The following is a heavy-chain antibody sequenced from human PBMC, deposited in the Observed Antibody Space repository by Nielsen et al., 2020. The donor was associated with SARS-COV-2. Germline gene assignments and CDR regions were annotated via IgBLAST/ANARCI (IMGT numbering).Heavy chain of an antibody. CDR3: AKGGRKLALYPLWY. CDR1: GFTFDDYT. Sequence: GESLKISCAASGFTFDDYTMHWVRQAPGKGLEWVSLISWDGGSTYYADSVKGRFTISRDSSKNSLYLQMNSLRTEDTALYYCAKGGRKLALYPLWYWGQGTLVTVSS. D-gene: IGHD2-21*01. J-gene: IGHJ4*02. V-gene: IGHV3-43*01. CDR2: ISWDGGST.